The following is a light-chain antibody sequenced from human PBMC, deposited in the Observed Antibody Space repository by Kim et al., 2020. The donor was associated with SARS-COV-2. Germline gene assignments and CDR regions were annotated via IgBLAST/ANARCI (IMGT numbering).Light chain of an antibody. CDR2: GAS. CDR3: QRWTT. CDR1: QSVSSN. Sequence: EIVMTQSPATLSVSPGERATLSCRASQSVSSNLAWYQQKPGQAPRLLIYGASTRATGIPARFSGCGTGTELTLTISSLQSEDFAVYYCQRWTTFGQGTRVDIK. V-gene: IGKV3-15*01. J-gene: IGKJ1*01.